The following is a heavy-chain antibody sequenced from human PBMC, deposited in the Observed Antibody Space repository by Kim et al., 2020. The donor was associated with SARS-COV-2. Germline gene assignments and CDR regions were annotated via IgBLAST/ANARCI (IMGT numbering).Heavy chain of an antibody. D-gene: IGHD4-4*01. J-gene: IGHJ4*02. CDR1: GGSFSGYY. CDR3: ARRGYYSNY. Sequence: SETLSLTCAVYGGSFSGYYWSWIRQPPGKGLEWIGEINHSGSTNYNPSLKSRVTISVDTSKNQFSLKLSSVTAADTAVYYCARRGYYSNYWGQGTLVTVSS. V-gene: IGHV4-34*01. CDR2: INHSGST.